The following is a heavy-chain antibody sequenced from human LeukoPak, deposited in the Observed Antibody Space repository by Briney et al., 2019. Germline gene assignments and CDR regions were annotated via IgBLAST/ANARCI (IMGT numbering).Heavy chain of an antibody. Sequence: PSETLSLTCTVSGGSISSYYWSWIRQPPGKGLEWIGYIYYSGSTNYNPSLKSRVTISVDTSKNQFSLKLSSVTAADTAVYYCARVGSYYDSSGYVLYWGQGTLVTVSS. CDR3: ARVGSYYDSSGYVLY. CDR1: GGSISSYY. V-gene: IGHV4-59*08. CDR2: IYYSGST. J-gene: IGHJ4*02. D-gene: IGHD3-22*01.